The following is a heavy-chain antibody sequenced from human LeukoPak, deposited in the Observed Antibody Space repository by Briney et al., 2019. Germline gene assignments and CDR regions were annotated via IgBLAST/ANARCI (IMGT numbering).Heavy chain of an antibody. V-gene: IGHV4-34*01. Sequence: PSETLSLTCAVSGASFSSDYWTWIRQPPGKGLGWIAEINHRGRSNYNPSLKSRVAISVDTSKNQFSLNLSSVTAADTARYYCARGLYDSGGYHYGIRAYYFDTWGQGTLVTVSS. CDR1: GASFSSDY. J-gene: IGHJ4*02. D-gene: IGHD3-22*01. CDR2: INHRGRS. CDR3: ARGLYDSGGYHYGIRAYYFDT.